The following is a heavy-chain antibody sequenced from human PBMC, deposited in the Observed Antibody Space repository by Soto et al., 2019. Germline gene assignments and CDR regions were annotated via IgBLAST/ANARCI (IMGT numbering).Heavy chain of an antibody. CDR2: IYTSGNT. Sequence: SETLSLTCTVSGGSISSYFWNWIRQPAEKGLEWIGRIYTSGNTNFNPSLKSRVTMSVDTSKNQFSLQLSSVTAADTAVYYCARSLVESGYDYLRYYFGMDVWGQGTTVTVSS. CDR1: GGSISSYF. CDR3: ARSLVESGYDYLRYYFGMDV. J-gene: IGHJ6*02. V-gene: IGHV4-4*07. D-gene: IGHD5-12*01.